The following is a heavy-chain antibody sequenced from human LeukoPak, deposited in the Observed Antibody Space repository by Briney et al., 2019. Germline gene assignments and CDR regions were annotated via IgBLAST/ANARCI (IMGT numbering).Heavy chain of an antibody. CDR1: GYTLTELS. CDR3: ATVGFLWPYYSYYMDV. J-gene: IGHJ6*03. Sequence: ASVKVSYKVSGYTLTELSMHWVRQAPGKGLEWMGGFDPEDGETIYAQKFQGRVTMTEDTSTDTAYMELSSLRSEDTAVYYCATVGFLWPYYSYYMDVWGKGPTDTVSS. V-gene: IGHV1-24*01. D-gene: IGHD3-16*01. CDR2: FDPEDGET.